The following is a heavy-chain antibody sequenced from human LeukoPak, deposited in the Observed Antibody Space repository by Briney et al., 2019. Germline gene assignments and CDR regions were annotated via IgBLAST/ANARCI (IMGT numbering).Heavy chain of an antibody. CDR3: ARQFLVPADGYYYGMDV. V-gene: IGHV4-39*01. J-gene: IGHJ6*02. CDR2: IYYSGST. CDR1: GGSISSSSYY. D-gene: IGHD2-2*01. Sequence: SETLSLTCTVSGGSISSSSYYWGWIRQPPGKGLEWIGSIYYSGSTYYNPSLKSRVTISVNTSKKQFSLKLSSVTAADTAVYYCARQFLVPADGYYYGMDVWGQGTTVTVSS.